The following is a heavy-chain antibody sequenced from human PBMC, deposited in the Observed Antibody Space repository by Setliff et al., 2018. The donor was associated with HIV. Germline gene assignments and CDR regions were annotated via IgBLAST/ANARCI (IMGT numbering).Heavy chain of an antibody. J-gene: IGHJ4*02. Sequence: SETLSLTCAVYGGSFSGYYWSWIRQPPGKGLEWIGEINHSGSTNYNPSLKSRATISVDTSKNQFSLKLSSVTAADTAVYYCARLGYRWGGNDYWGQGTLVTVSS. CDR3: ARLGYRWGGNDY. V-gene: IGHV4-34*01. CDR1: GGSFSGYY. CDR2: INHSGST. D-gene: IGHD7-27*01.